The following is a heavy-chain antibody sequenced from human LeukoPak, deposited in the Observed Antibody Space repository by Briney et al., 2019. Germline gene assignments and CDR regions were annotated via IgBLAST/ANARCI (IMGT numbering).Heavy chain of an antibody. V-gene: IGHV4-39*01. CDR1: GGSISGTTYY. J-gene: IGHJ4*02. D-gene: IGHD6-19*01. CDR2: IYYSGST. Sequence: SETLSLTCTVSGGSISGTTYYWGWIRQPPGKGLEWIGNIYYSGSTDYNPSLKSRVTISVDTSKNQFSLNLSSVTAADTAVYYCARHEGTSGWPFDYWGPGNPGHRLL. CDR3: ARHEGTSGWPFDY.